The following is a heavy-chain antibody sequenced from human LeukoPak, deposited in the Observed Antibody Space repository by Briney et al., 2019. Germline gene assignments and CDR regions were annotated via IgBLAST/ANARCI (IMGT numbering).Heavy chain of an antibody. Sequence: SETPSLTCTVSGYSISSGYYWGWIRQPPGKGLEWIWSIYHSGSTYYNPSLKSRVTISVDTSKNQFSLKLSSVTAADTAVYYCARQGLLEWLPYYYYYMDVWGRGTTVTVSS. V-gene: IGHV4-38-2*02. J-gene: IGHJ6*03. D-gene: IGHD3-3*01. CDR3: ARQGLLEWLPYYYYYMDV. CDR1: GYSISSGYY. CDR2: IYHSGST.